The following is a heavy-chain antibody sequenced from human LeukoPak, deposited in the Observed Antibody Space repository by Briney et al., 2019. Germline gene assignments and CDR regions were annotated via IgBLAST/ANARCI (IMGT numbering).Heavy chain of an antibody. CDR2: IIPIFGTA. Sequence: SVKVSCKTSGGTFSSYAISWVRQAPGQGLECMGGIIPIFGTANYAQKFQGRVTITTDESTSTAYMELSSLRSEDTAVYYCARGSDIVVGPSLDYMDVWGKGTTVTVSS. CDR1: GGTFSSYA. J-gene: IGHJ6*03. V-gene: IGHV1-69*05. D-gene: IGHD2-2*01. CDR3: ARGSDIVVGPSLDYMDV.